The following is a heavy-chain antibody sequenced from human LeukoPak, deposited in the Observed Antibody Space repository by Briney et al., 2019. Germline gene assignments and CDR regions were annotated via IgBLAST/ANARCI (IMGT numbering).Heavy chain of an antibody. Sequence: GGSLRLSCTASGFTFTDYAMSWVRHSPGKGLEWVSAISVTGTSTYYLDSVKGRFTISRDNSKNTLYLQLNRLSADDTAVYYCAKDRELARQQLTLDTVFDSWGQGPRVTVSS. J-gene: IGHJ4*02. CDR1: GFTFTDYA. CDR3: AKDRELARQQLTLDTVFDS. V-gene: IGHV3-23*01. D-gene: IGHD2-2*03. CDR2: ISVTGTST.